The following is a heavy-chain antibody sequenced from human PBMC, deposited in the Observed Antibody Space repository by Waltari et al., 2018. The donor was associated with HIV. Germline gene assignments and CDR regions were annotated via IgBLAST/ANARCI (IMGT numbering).Heavy chain of an antibody. D-gene: IGHD1-7*01. J-gene: IGHJ4*02. Sequence: QVQLVQSGSELKKPGASVKVSCEASGYTFTNFGMNWVRQAPGQGLEWMGWINTTSGNPTYAQGFTGRFVFSLDTSVSTTYLQISSLKAEDTGVYYCARGYNWNYGIVNFDYWGQGTLVTVSS. CDR1: GYTFTNFG. CDR2: INTTSGNP. CDR3: ARGYNWNYGIVNFDY. V-gene: IGHV7-4-1*02.